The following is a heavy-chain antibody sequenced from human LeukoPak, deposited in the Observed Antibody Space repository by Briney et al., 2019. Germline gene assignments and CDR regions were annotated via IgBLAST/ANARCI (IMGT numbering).Heavy chain of an antibody. D-gene: IGHD6-6*01. CDR2: ISSSSSTI. CDR3: ARDPGVSYSSSPGWFDP. CDR1: GFTFSSYS. J-gene: IGHJ5*02. Sequence: PGGSLRLSCAASGFTFSSYSMNWVRQAPGKGLEWVSYISSSSSTIYYADSVKGRFTISRDNAKNSLYLQMNSLRAEDTAVYYCARDPGVSYSSSPGWFDPWGQGTLVTVSS. V-gene: IGHV3-48*04.